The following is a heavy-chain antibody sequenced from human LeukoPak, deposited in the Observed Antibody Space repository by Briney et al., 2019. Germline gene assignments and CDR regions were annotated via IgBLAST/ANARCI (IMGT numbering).Heavy chain of an antibody. J-gene: IGHJ4*02. Sequence: GGSLRLSCAVSGFTFSSHGMHWVRQAPGKGLEWVAAIWYDGSNKYYADSVKGRLTISRDNSKNTHYLQMNSLRAEDTAVYYCARTYSSGWYAGFDYWGQGTLVTVSS. V-gene: IGHV3-33*01. CDR3: ARTYSSGWYAGFDY. D-gene: IGHD6-19*01. CDR2: IWYDGSNK. CDR1: GFTFSSHG.